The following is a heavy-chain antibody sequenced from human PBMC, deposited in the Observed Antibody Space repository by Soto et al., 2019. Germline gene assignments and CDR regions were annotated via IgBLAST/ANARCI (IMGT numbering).Heavy chain of an antibody. Sequence: ASVKVSCKASGYTFTSYGISWVRQAPGQGLEWMGWISAYNGNTNYAQKLQGRVTMTTDTSTSTAYMELRSLRSDDTAVYYCARDRDGYNSLADAFDIWGQGTVVTVSS. J-gene: IGHJ3*02. CDR1: GYTFTSYG. CDR2: ISAYNGNT. D-gene: IGHD5-12*01. V-gene: IGHV1-18*04. CDR3: ARDRDGYNSLADAFDI.